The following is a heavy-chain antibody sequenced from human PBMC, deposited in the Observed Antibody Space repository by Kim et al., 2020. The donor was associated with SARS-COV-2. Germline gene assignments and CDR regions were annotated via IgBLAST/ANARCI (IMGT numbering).Heavy chain of an antibody. J-gene: IGHJ6*04. CDR1: GYTFTSYG. V-gene: IGHV1-18*01. CDR3: ASSITIFGDPRSGDYYYGMDV. D-gene: IGHD3-3*01. Sequence: ASVKVSCKASGYTFTSYGISWVRQAPGQGLEWMGWISAYNGNTNYAQKLQGRVTMTTDPSTSTAYMELRSLRSDDTAVYYCASSITIFGDPRSGDYYYGMDVWGKGTTVTVSS. CDR2: ISAYNGNT.